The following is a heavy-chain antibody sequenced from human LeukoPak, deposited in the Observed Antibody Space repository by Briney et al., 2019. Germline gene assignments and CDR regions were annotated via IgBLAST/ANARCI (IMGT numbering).Heavy chain of an antibody. CDR2: IYSGGST. V-gene: IGHV3-66*01. CDR3: ARVLRTYVDY. Sequence: GGSLRLSCAASGFTFSSYGMSWVRQAPGKGLEWVSVIYSGGSTYYADSVKGRFTISRDNSKNTLYLQMNSLRAEDTAVYYCARVLRTYVDYWGQGTLVTVSS. CDR1: GFTFSSYG. D-gene: IGHD2-8*01. J-gene: IGHJ4*02.